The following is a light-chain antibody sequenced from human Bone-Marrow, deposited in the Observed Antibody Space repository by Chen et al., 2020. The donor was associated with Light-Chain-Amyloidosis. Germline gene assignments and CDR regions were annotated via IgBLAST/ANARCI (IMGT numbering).Light chain of an antibody. CDR3: SSYTITNTLV. V-gene: IGLV2-14*01. Sequence: QSALTQPASVSGSPGQSITISCTGTSSDVGGDNHVSWYQQHPDKAPKRRIYEVTNRPSWVPDRFSGSKADNTASLTISGLQTEDEADYCCSSYTITNTLVFGSGTRVTVL. CDR1: SSDVGGDNH. J-gene: IGLJ1*01. CDR2: EVT.